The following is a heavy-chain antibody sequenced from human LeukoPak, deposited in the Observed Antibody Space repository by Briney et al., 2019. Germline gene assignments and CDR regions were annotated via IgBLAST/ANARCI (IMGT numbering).Heavy chain of an antibody. J-gene: IGHJ4*02. D-gene: IGHD3-10*01. CDR1: GYAMSSSDW. CDR3: AGGGKYYWAPDF. V-gene: IGHV4-28*06. CDR2: IYYSGSA. Sequence: SETLSLTCGVSGYAMSSSDWWGWIRQPPEKELEWIGYIYYSGSADYNPSLKSRVTMSIDTSNNQFSLRLSSVTALDTAIYYCAGGGKYYWAPDFWGQGTLVTVSS.